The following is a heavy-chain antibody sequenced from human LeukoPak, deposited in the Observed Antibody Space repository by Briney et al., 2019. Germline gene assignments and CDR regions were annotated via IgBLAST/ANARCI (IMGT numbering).Heavy chain of an antibody. Sequence: SETLSLTCTVSGGSISSGGYYWSWIRQPPGKGLGWIGEINHSGSTNYNPSLKSRVTISVDTSKNQFSLKLSSVTAADTAVYYCARGYRGYSFGYWGQGTLVTVSS. D-gene: IGHD5-18*01. CDR1: GGSISSGGYY. J-gene: IGHJ4*02. CDR3: ARGYRGYSFGY. CDR2: INHSGST. V-gene: IGHV4-39*07.